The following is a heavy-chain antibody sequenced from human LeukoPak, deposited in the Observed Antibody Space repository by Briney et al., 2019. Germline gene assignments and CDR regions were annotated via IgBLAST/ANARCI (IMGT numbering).Heavy chain of an antibody. CDR3: ARVPSRRDYGIDY. J-gene: IGHJ4*02. D-gene: IGHD4-17*01. CDR2: IWFDKNQ. Sequence: GRSLRLSCAASGFMLNDYGMHWVRQAPGKGLEWVADIWFDKNQHFADSVKGRFAISRDNSKNTLYLQMNGLRAEDTAVYYCARVPSRRDYGIDYWGQGTLVTVSS. V-gene: IGHV3-33*01. CDR1: GFMLNDYG.